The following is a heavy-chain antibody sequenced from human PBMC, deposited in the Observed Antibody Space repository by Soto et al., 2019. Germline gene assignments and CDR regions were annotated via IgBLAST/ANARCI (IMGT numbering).Heavy chain of an antibody. CDR1: GFTFSSYS. D-gene: IGHD1-26*01. CDR3: ARDPLYSGSYLGTVR. CDR2: ISSSSSTI. Sequence: EVQLVESGGGLVQPGGSLRLSCAASGFTFSSYSMNWVRQAPGKGLEWVSYISSSSSTIYYADSVKGRFTISRDNAKNSLYLQMNSLRAEDTAVYYCARDPLYSGSYLGTVRWGQGTLVTVSS. V-gene: IGHV3-48*01. J-gene: IGHJ4*02.